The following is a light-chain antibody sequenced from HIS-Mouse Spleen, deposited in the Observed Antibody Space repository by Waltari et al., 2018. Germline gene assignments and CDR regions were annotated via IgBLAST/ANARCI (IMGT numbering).Light chain of an antibody. V-gene: IGLV3-10*01. CDR2: EDR. CDR3: YSTDSSGNHRV. J-gene: IGLJ2*01. CDR1: ALPKKY. Sequence: SYELTQPPSVSVSPGQTARITCSGDALPKKYSYWYQQKSGQAPGLGIYEDRQRPSGIAGRVPGSKSRKMATLTISGAQVEDEADYYWYSTDSSGNHRVFGGGTKLTVL.